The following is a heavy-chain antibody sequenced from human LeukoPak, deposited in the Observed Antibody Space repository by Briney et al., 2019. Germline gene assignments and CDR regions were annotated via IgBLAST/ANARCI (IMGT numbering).Heavy chain of an antibody. J-gene: IGHJ4*02. V-gene: IGHV3-7*01. CDR2: INQDGSVK. D-gene: IGHD3-3*02. CDR1: GFTFSNYW. Sequence: GGSLRLSCAVSGFTFSNYWVTWVRQTPGKGLEFVANINQDGSVKNYVGSVKGRFTISRDNAKNSLYLQMSSLRVDDTAIYYCARDAGFSSFDYWGQGTLVTVSS. CDR3: ARDAGFSSFDY.